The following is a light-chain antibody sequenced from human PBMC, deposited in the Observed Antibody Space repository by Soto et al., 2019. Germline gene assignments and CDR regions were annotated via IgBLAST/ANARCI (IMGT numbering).Light chain of an antibody. V-gene: IGKV3-20*01. CDR3: QQYGSSPKT. Sequence: EIVLTQSPDTLSLSPGERATLSCRASQSVSSSYLAWYQQKPGQAPTLLIYGASSRATGIPDRFSGSGSGTDFTLPISRLEPEDFAVYYCQQYGSSPKTFGQGTKLEIK. J-gene: IGKJ2*01. CDR2: GAS. CDR1: QSVSSSY.